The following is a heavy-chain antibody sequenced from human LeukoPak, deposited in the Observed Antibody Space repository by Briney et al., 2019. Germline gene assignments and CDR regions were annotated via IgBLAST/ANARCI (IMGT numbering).Heavy chain of an antibody. CDR2: INHSGST. V-gene: IGHV4-34*01. CDR3: ARGPSSSWPLDY. CDR1: GGSFSGYY. J-gene: IGHJ4*02. D-gene: IGHD6-13*01. Sequence: KPSETLSLTCAVYGGSFSGYYWSWIRQPPGKGLEWIGEINHSGSTNYNPSLKSRVTISVDTSKNQFSLKLSSVTAADTAVYYCARGPSSSWPLDYWGQGTLVTVSS.